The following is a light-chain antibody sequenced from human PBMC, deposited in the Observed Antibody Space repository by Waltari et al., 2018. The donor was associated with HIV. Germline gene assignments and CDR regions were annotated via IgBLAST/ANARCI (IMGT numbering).Light chain of an antibody. CDR3: QTLDVSLPGVV. CDR1: SSDLGADSN. V-gene: IGLV1-40*01. Sequence: QSVLHQQRSVPRAPGPPVLIPDTATSSDLGADSNVRRYQQLPGTAPKLLIYNNTQRPSGVPGRFSGSKSATSATLAISGLQADDEADYYCQTLDVSLPGVVFGGGTKVTVL. CDR2: NNT. J-gene: IGLJ2*01.